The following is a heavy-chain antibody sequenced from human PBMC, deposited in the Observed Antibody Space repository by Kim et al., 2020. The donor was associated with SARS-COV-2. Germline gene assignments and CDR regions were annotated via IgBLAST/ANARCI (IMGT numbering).Heavy chain of an antibody. D-gene: IGHD3-9*01. Sequence: SETLSLTCTVSGGSISSYYWSWIRQPPGKGLEWIGYIYYSGSTNYNPSLKSRVTISVDTSKNQFSLKLSSVTAADTAVYYCARGYYDILTGYYNGYYYYYYMDVWGKGTTVTVSS. CDR1: GGSISSYY. J-gene: IGHJ6*03. CDR2: IYYSGST. V-gene: IGHV4-59*01. CDR3: ARGYYDILTGYYNGYYYYYYMDV.